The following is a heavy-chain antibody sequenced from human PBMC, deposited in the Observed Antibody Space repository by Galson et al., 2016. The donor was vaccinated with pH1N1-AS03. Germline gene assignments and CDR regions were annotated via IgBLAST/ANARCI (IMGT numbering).Heavy chain of an antibody. CDR1: GFTFSSYW. CDR3: GRDQGGGYSYFQY. CDR2: IKQDGSEK. Sequence: SLRLSCAASGFTFSSYWMSWVRQAPGKGLEWVANIKQDGSEKYYVDSVKGRFTLSRDNAKNLMYLQMNSLRADDTAVYYCGRDQGGGYSYFQYWSQGALVIVSS. J-gene: IGHJ1*01. V-gene: IGHV3-7*01. D-gene: IGHD5-18*01.